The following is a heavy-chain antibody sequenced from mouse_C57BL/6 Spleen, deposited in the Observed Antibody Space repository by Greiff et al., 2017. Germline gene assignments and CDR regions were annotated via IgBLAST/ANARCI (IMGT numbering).Heavy chain of an antibody. D-gene: IGHD6-1*01. Sequence: EVKLMESGEGLVKPGGSLKLSCAASGFTFSSYAMSWVRQTPEKRLAWVAYISSGGDYIYYADTVKGRFTISRDNARNTLYLQMCSLKSEDTAMYYCTRDLGRDRYFDVWGTGTTVTVSS. CDR3: TRDLGRDRYFDV. V-gene: IGHV5-9-1*02. CDR2: ISSGGDYI. J-gene: IGHJ1*03. CDR1: GFTFSSYA.